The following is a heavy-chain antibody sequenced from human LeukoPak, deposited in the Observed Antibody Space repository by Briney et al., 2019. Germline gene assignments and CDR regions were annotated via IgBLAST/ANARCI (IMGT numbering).Heavy chain of an antibody. CDR3: ARGAPRGLLDFDY. V-gene: IGHV1-2*02. Sequence: ASVKVSCKASGYTFTSYAMHWVRQAPGQGLEWMGWINPNSGGTNYAQKFQGRVTMTRDTSISTAYMELSRLRSDDTAVYYCARGAPRGLLDFDYWGQGTLVTVSS. CDR1: GYTFTSYA. J-gene: IGHJ4*02. D-gene: IGHD2-15*01. CDR2: INPNSGGT.